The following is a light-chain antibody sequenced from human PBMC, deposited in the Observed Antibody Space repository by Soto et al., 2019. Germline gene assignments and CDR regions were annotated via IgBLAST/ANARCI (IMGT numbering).Light chain of an antibody. V-gene: IGKV1-39*01. CDR2: AAS. J-gene: IGKJ2*01. CDR3: QQSYSTPYT. CDR1: QSISSY. Sequence: DIQMTQSPSSLSASVGDRVTITCRASQSISSYLNWYQQKPGKAHKLLIYAASSLQSEVPSRFNGSGSGTDFTLTISSLQPEDFATYYCQQSYSTPYTFGQGTKLEIK.